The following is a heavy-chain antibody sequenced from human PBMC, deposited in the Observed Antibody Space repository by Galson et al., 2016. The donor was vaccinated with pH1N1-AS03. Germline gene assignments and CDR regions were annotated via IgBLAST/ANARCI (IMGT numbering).Heavy chain of an antibody. D-gene: IGHD1-26*01. J-gene: IGHJ6*02. CDR3: ARGRGSYGMDV. CDR2: INAGNGNT. V-gene: IGHV1-3*01. CDR1: GYTFISYV. Sequence: SVKVSCEASGYTFISYVMHWVRQAPGQRLEWLGWINAGNGNTTYSQSFQGRATITRDTSASKAYMELSSLRSEDTAVYYCARGRGSYGMDVWGQGTTVTVSS.